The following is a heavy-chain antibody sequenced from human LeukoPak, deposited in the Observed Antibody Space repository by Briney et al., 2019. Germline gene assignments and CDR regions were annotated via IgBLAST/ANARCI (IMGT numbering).Heavy chain of an antibody. D-gene: IGHD3-3*01. Sequence: SETLSLTCTVSGGSISDYYWNWIRQPPGKGLEWIGYIYYSGSTNYNPSLKSRATISVDTSKNQFSLNLSSVTAADTAVYYCARHTKGDWFDPWGQGTLVTVSS. V-gene: IGHV4-59*01. CDR2: IYYSGST. CDR3: ARHTKGDWFDP. J-gene: IGHJ5*02. CDR1: GGSISDYY.